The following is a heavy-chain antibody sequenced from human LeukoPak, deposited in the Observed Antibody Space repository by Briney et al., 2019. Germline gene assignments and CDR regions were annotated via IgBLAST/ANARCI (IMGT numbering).Heavy chain of an antibody. Sequence: ASVKVSCKASGYTFTSYGISWVRQAPGQGLEWMGWISGYNGNTNYAQKLQGRVTMTRDTSTSTVYMELSSLRSEDTAVYYCAREVGGIVLMVYAHDAFDIWGQGTMVTVSS. CDR3: AREVGGIVLMVYAHDAFDI. D-gene: IGHD2-8*01. CDR1: GYTFTSYG. J-gene: IGHJ3*02. CDR2: ISGYNGNT. V-gene: IGHV1-18*01.